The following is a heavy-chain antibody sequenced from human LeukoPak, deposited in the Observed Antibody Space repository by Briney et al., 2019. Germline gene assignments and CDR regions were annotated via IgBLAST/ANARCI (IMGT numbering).Heavy chain of an antibody. CDR3: ARLSYDRSGYWPDYFDY. D-gene: IGHD3-22*01. Sequence: SQTLSLTCTVSGGSISSGGYYWNWIRQPPGKGLEWIGYIYYSGSTNYSPSLKSRVTISVDMSKNQFSLKLSSVTAADTAVYYCARLSYDRSGYWPDYFDYWGQGILVTVSS. J-gene: IGHJ4*02. CDR1: GGSISSGGYY. V-gene: IGHV4-61*08. CDR2: IYYSGST.